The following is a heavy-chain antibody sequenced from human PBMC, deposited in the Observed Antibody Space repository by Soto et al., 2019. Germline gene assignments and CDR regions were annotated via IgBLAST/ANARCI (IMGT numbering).Heavy chain of an antibody. V-gene: IGHV3-23*01. D-gene: IGHD1-26*01. CDR2: ISGSGGST. J-gene: IGHJ1*01. Sequence: GGSLTLSCSASGFPFSSYAMSCVRHAPGKGLEWVSAISGSGGSTYYADSVKGRFTISRDNSKNTLYLQMNSLRAEDTAVYYCAKGGASGSYWSDLESLYQHWGQGTMVTVSS. CDR3: AKGGASGSYWSDLESLYQH. CDR1: GFPFSSYA.